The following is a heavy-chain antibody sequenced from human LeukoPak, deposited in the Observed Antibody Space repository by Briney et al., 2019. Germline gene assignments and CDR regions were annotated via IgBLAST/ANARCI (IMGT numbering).Heavy chain of an antibody. CDR3: AKPSPYYDSSGQFDY. J-gene: IGHJ4*02. D-gene: IGHD3-22*01. CDR2: ISGSGGST. Sequence: WESLRLSCAATGFTFSSHAMSWVRQAPGKRLEWVSAISGSGGSTYYADSVKGRFTISKDNSKNTLYLQMNSLRAEDTAVYYCAKPSPYYDSSGQFDYWGQGTLVTVSS. V-gene: IGHV3-23*01. CDR1: GFTFSSHA.